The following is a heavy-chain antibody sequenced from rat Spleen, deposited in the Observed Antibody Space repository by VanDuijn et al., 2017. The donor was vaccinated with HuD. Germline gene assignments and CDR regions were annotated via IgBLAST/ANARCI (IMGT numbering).Heavy chain of an antibody. Sequence: EVQLVESDGGLVQPGRSLKLSCAASGFTFSDYGMAWVRQAPTKGLEWVATISYGDSYGHSTTYYRDSVKGRFTISRDNTKRTLFLQMDSLRSDDTATYYCTRGGNYALDAWGQGASVTVSS. D-gene: IGHD1-10*01. V-gene: IGHV5-29*01. CDR1: GFTFSDYG. J-gene: IGHJ4*01. CDR2: ISYGDSYGHSTT. CDR3: TRGGNYALDA.